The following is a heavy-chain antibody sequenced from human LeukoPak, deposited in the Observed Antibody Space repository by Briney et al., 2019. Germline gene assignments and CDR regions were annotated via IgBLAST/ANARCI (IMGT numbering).Heavy chain of an antibody. CDR2: IYYSGRT. J-gene: IGHJ4*02. Sequence: SETLSLTCTISGGSISSSSSYWGWIRQPPGKGLECIGSIYYSGRTYYNPPLKSRVTISVDTSKNQFSLKLSSVTAADTAVYYCARQYYDSSGYYYCYFDYWGQGTLVTVSS. CDR3: ARQYYDSSGYYYCYFDY. D-gene: IGHD3-22*01. V-gene: IGHV4-39*07. CDR1: GGSISSSSSY.